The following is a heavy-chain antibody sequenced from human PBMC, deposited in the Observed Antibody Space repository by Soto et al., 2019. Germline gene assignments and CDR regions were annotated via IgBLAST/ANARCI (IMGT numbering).Heavy chain of an antibody. CDR1: GGSISSSSHF. V-gene: IGHV4-39*07. CDR3: ARVLWFGGPNFDY. D-gene: IGHD3-10*01. Sequence: SETLSLTCTVSGGSISSSSHFWGWIRQPPGKGLEWIGSIYYSGSTYSNPSLKSRVTISVDTSKNQFSLNLTSVTAADTAVYYCARVLWFGGPNFDYWGQGTLVTVSS. CDR2: IYYSGST. J-gene: IGHJ4*02.